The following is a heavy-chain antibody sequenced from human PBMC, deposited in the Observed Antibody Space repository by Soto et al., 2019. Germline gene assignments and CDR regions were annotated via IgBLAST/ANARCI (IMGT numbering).Heavy chain of an antibody. CDR1: GGSISSYY. V-gene: IGHV4-59*01. CDR2: IYYSGST. Sequence: SETLSLTCTVTGGSISSYYWSWIRQPPGKGLEWIGYIYYSGSTNYNPSLKSRVTRSVDTSKILFYLKLSSVTAADTAVYYCARGAHLYSSAGISNTFDYWGQGTLVTVSS. D-gene: IGHD6-25*01. CDR3: ARGAHLYSSAGISNTFDY. J-gene: IGHJ4*02.